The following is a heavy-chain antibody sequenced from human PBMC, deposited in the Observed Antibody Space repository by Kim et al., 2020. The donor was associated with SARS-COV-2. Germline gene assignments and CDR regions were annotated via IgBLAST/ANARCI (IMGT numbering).Heavy chain of an antibody. CDR1: GGSISSGGYY. CDR3: ASAGAGTTELYWFDP. Sequence: SETLSLTCTVSGGSISSGGYYWSWIRQHPGKGLEWIGYIYYSGSTYYNPSLKSRVTISVDTSKNQFSLKLSSVTAADTAVYYCASAGAGTTELYWFDPWGQGTLVTVSS. D-gene: IGHD1-7*01. J-gene: IGHJ5*02. CDR2: IYYSGST. V-gene: IGHV4-31*03.